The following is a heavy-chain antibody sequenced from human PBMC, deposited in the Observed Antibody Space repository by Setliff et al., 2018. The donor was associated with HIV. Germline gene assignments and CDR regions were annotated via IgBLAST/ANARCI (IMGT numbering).Heavy chain of an antibody. CDR3: ARVFLEWLLYRPDYVMDV. V-gene: IGHV3-48*03. D-gene: IGHD3-3*01. Sequence: PGESLKISCAASGFTFSSYEMNWVRQAPGKGLEWVSDISSSGSTIYYADSVKGRFTISRDNAKNSLYLQMNSLRAEDTAVYYCARVFLEWLLYRPDYVMDVWGQGTTVTVSS. CDR2: ISSSGSTI. J-gene: IGHJ6*02. CDR1: GFTFSSYE.